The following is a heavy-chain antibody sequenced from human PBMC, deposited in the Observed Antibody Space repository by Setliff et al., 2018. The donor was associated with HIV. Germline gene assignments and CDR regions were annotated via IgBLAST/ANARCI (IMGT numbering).Heavy chain of an antibody. CDR3: ARSLGEIPAARGAVYFDY. J-gene: IGHJ4*02. D-gene: IGHD2-2*01. CDR2: IYHTGSA. V-gene: IGHV4-31*03. CDR1: GVSISSGGYY. Sequence: SETLSLTCSVSGVSISSGGYYWSWIRQAPGKGLEWIGYIYHTGSAYYNPSLKSRVSTSVDTTKNQFSLRLSSVSAADTAVYYCARSLGEIPAARGAVYFDYWGQGTLVTVSS.